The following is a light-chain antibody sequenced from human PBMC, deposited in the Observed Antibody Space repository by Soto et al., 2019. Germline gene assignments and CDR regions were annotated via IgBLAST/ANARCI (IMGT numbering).Light chain of an antibody. CDR1: QSVEKN. CDR2: EAS. V-gene: IGKV3-11*01. CDR3: QQRYNWPLT. J-gene: IGKJ1*01. Sequence: ERVLTQSPATLSLSLGERATLSCRASQSVEKNLAWFQQKPGQAPRLLIYEASIRATAIPARFTGSGSGTDFTLTISRLETEDFAVYYCQQRYNWPLTFGRGTKVDI.